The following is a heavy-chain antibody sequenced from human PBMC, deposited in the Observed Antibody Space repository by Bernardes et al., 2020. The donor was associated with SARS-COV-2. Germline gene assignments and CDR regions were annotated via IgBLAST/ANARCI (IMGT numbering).Heavy chain of an antibody. CDR1: GFSLSNSGVA. V-gene: IGHV2-5*02. J-gene: IGHJ5*02. CDR2: IYSDDDK. D-gene: IGHD6-13*01. CDR3: AHRRPSTWEGDWFDP. Sequence: GPTLGKPTQTLTLTCTFSGFSLSNSGVAVGWIRQPPGKALEWLAPIYSDDDKRYSPTLKSRLTITKDTSKNQVVLTLTNVDPLDTATYYCAHRRPSTWEGDWFDPWGQGTLVTVSS.